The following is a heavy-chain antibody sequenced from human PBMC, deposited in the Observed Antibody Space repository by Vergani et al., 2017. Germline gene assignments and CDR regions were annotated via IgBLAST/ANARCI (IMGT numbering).Heavy chain of an antibody. CDR3: ARERAARPSYVYYYYYGMDV. Sequence: QVQLVQSGAEVKKPGSSVKVSCKASGGTFSSYAISWVRQAPGQGLEWMGRIIPIFGTANYAQKFQGRVTITADESTSTAYMELSSLRSEDTAVYYCARERAARPSYVYYYYYGMDVWGQGTTVTVSS. CDR2: IIPIFGTA. J-gene: IGHJ6*02. V-gene: IGHV1-69*18. CDR1: GGTFSSYA. D-gene: IGHD6-6*01.